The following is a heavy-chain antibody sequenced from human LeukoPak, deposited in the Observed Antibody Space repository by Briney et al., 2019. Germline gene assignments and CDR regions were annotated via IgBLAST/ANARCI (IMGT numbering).Heavy chain of an antibody. D-gene: IGHD1-20*01. CDR3: TRQLANWNPLLTPFDY. J-gene: IGHJ4*02. Sequence: GGSLRLSCAASGFTFSGSAMHWVRQASGKGLEWVGRIRSKANSYATAYAASVKGRFTISRDDSKNTAYLQMNSLKTEDTAVYYCTRQLANWNPLLTPFDYWGQGTLVTVSS. CDR2: IRSKANSYAT. CDR1: GFTFSGSA. V-gene: IGHV3-73*01.